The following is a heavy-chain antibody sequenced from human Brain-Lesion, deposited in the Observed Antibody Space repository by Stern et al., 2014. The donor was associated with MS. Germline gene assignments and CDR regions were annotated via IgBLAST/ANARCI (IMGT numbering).Heavy chain of an antibody. CDR1: GGSVGSGSYD. CDR2: IYTTGRT. Sequence: QVHLVESGPGLVKPSQTLSLTCTVSGGSVGSGSYDWGWIRQPPGKGLEWIGRIYTTGRTYYNPSLKSRVTISIHTSNNQFSLQMTSVTAADTAVYYCARDKEDTNMAFRYFDNWGQGTLVTVSS. CDR3: ARDKEDTNMAFRYFDN. J-gene: IGHJ4*02. V-gene: IGHV4-61*02. D-gene: IGHD5-18*01.